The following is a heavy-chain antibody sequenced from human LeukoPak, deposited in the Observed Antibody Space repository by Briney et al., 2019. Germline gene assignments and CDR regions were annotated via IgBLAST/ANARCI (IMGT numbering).Heavy chain of an antibody. D-gene: IGHD2-2*01. J-gene: IGHJ5*02. CDR3: ARGAVVVPAAMGTSNWFDP. CDR1: GGSISSYY. CDR2: IYYSGST. V-gene: IGHV4-59*01. Sequence: SETLSLTCTVSGGSISSYYWSWIRQSPGKVLEWIGYIYYSGSTNYNPSLKRRVTISVDTSKDQFSLKLSSVTAADTAVYYCARGAVVVPAAMGTSNWFDPWGQGTLVTVSS.